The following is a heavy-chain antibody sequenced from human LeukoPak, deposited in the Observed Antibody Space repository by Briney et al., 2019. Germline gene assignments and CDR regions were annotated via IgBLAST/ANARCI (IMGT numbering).Heavy chain of an antibody. CDR3: ARDMIQGVMGH. CDR1: GYSFTGYY. CDR2: INPKSGGT. J-gene: IGHJ4*02. Sequence: GASVKVSCKASGYSFTGYYIQWVRQAPGQGLEWMGWINPKSGGTNYAQKFQGRVTMTSDTSISAVYMELTTLTSDDTAVFYCARDMIQGVMGHWGQGTLVTVSS. V-gene: IGHV1-2*02. D-gene: IGHD3-10*01.